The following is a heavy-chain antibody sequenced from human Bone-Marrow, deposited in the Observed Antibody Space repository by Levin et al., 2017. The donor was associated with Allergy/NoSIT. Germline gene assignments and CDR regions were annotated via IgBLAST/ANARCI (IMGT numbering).Heavy chain of an antibody. CDR2: ISGSGTNS. J-gene: IGHJ4*02. D-gene: IGHD2-2*02. CDR3: AKDRGSSTAIPFDF. Sequence: GGSLRLSCAASGFTFSSHAMSWVRQAPGKGLEWVSTISGSGTNSYSADSVKGRFTISRDNSNNMVYLHMNSLRVEDTAIFYCAKDRGSSTAIPFDFWGQGTLVTVSS. V-gene: IGHV3-23*01. CDR1: GFTFSSHA.